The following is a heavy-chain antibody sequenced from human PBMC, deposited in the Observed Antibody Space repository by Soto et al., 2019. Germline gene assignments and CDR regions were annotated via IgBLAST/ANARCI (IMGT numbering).Heavy chain of an antibody. CDR2: IIPIFGTA. Sequence: QVQLVQSGAEVKKPGSSVKVSCKASGGTFSSYAISWVRQAPGQGLEWMGGIIPIFGTANYAQKFQGRVTITADESTSTADMELSSLRSEDTAVYYCARRYYYDSSGSDSHFDYWGQGTLVTVSS. J-gene: IGHJ4*02. CDR1: GGTFSSYA. CDR3: ARRYYYDSSGSDSHFDY. V-gene: IGHV1-69*01. D-gene: IGHD3-22*01.